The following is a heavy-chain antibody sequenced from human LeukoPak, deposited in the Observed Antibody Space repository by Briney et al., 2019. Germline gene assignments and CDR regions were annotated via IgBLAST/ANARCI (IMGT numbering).Heavy chain of an antibody. V-gene: IGHV4-59*01. CDR3: ARDGAGRSFYY. J-gene: IGHJ4*01. CDR1: GGSFNSGY. Sequence: SETLSLTCTVSGGSFNSGYWSWLRQPPGKGLEWIGCIYYSGSTNHNPSLKSRVTISIDTSKNLFSLRLSSVTAADTAIYYCARDGAGRSFYYWGQAPWSPSPQ. D-gene: IGHD6-13*01. CDR2: IYYSGST.